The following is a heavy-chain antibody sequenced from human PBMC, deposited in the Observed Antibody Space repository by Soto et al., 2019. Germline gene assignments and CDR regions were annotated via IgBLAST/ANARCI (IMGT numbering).Heavy chain of an antibody. D-gene: IGHD3-16*01. CDR3: ARAPPGPAPRWGV. V-gene: IGHV4-30-2*01. CDR2: IYPTGKT. CDR1: NGSISIGGYS. J-gene: IGHJ6*02. Sequence: PSETLSLTCTVSNGSISIGGYSCSWIRQTPGKGLEWIGYIYPTGKTYYNPSLKNRATLSIDTSQNQFSLQLTSVTAADTAVYYCARAPPGPAPRWGVWGHGTTVTVSS.